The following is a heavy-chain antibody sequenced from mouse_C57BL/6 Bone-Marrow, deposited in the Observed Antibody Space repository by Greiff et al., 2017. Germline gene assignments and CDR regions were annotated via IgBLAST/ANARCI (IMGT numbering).Heavy chain of an antibody. V-gene: IGHV1-54*01. CDR2: INPGSGGT. Sequence: QVQLQQSGAELVRPGTSVKVSCKASGYAFTNYLIEWVKQRPGQGLEWIGVINPGSGGTNYNGKFKGKATLTADKSSSTAYMQLSSLTSEDSAVYFCARSDYYGSSYFAYWGQGTLVTVSA. CDR3: ARSDYYGSSYFAY. CDR1: GYAFTNYL. J-gene: IGHJ3*01. D-gene: IGHD1-1*01.